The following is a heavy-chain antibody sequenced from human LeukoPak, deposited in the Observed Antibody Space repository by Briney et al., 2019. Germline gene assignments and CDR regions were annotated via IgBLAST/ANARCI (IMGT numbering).Heavy chain of an antibody. CDR3: ARGGIVVVPAAKYNWFDP. D-gene: IGHD2-2*01. V-gene: IGHV1-69*13. CDR1: GGTFRSYA. Sequence: ASVKVSCKASGGTFRSYAISWVRQAPGQGLEWMGGIIPIFGTANYAQKFQGRVTITADESTSTAYMELSSLRSEDTAVYYCARGGIVVVPAAKYNWFDPWGQGTLVTVSS. CDR2: IIPIFGTA. J-gene: IGHJ5*02.